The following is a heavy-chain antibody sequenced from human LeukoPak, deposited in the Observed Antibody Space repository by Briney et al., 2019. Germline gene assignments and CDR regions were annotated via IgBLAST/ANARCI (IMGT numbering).Heavy chain of an antibody. Sequence: SETLSLTCAVYGGSFSGYYWSWIRQPPGKGLEWIGEINHSGSTNYNPSLKSRVTISVDTSKNQFSLKLSSVTAADTAVYYCARGGDYFNYWGQGTLVTVSS. CDR2: INHSGST. V-gene: IGHV4-34*01. CDR1: GGSFSGYY. CDR3: ARGGDYFNY. J-gene: IGHJ4*02.